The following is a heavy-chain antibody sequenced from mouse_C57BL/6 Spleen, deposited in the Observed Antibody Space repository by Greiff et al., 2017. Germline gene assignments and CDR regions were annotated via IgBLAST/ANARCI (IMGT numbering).Heavy chain of an antibody. D-gene: IGHD6-1*01. V-gene: IGHV1-69*01. CDR1: GYTFTSYW. J-gene: IGHJ3*01. CDR2: IDPSDSYT. CDR3: ARLASGDAY. Sequence: QVQLQQPGAELVMPGASVKLSCQASGYTFTSYWMHWVKQRPGQGLEWIGEIDPSDSYTNYNQKFKGESTLTVDNSSSTAYMQLSSLTSEGSAVYVCARLASGDAYWGQGTLVTVSA.